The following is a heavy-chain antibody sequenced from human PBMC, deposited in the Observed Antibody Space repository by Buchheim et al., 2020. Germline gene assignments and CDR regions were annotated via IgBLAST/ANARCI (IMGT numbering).Heavy chain of an antibody. Sequence: QLQLQESGPGLVKPSETLSLTCTVSGGSISSSSYYWGWIRQPPGKGLEWMGTIYYSGSTYYNPSLKSRVTISVDTSKNQFSLKLSSVTAADTAVYYCARLGIAARSPDDYWGQGTL. CDR3: ARLGIAARSPDDY. CDR1: GGSISSSSYY. D-gene: IGHD6-6*01. CDR2: IYYSGST. V-gene: IGHV4-39*01. J-gene: IGHJ4*02.